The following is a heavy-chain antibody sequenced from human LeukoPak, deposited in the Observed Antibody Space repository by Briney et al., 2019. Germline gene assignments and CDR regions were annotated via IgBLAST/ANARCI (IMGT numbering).Heavy chain of an antibody. CDR1: GFTFSSYA. V-gene: IGHV3-48*04. CDR2: ISSSGSTI. CDR3: ARGVRGYNWNYFDY. J-gene: IGHJ4*02. Sequence: GGSLRLSCAASGFTFSSYAMSWVRQAPGKGLEWVSAISSSGSTIYYADSVKGRFTISRDNAKNSLYLQMNSLRAEDTAVYYCARGVRGYNWNYFDYWGQGTLVTVSS. D-gene: IGHD1-20*01.